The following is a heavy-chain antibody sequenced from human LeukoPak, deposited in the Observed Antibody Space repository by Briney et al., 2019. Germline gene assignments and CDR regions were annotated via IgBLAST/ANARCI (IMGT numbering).Heavy chain of an antibody. V-gene: IGHV4-31*03. Sequence: SQTLSLTCTVSGGSISSGGYYWSWILQHPGKGLEWIGYIYYSGSTYYNPSLKSRVTISVDTSKNQFSLKLSSVTAADTAVYYCARKRSGVYGIDVWGKGTTVTVSS. CDR3: ARKRSGVYGIDV. D-gene: IGHD1-26*01. CDR1: GGSISSGGYY. CDR2: IYYSGST. J-gene: IGHJ6*04.